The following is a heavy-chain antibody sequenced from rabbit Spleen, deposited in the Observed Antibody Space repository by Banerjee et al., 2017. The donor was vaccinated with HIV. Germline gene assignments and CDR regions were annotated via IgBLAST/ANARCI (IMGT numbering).Heavy chain of an antibody. D-gene: IGHD6-1*01. V-gene: IGHV1S45*01. CDR1: GFSFSNSYY. CDR2: IWSGSVGKT. CDR3: ARDTGSYDYIDVYFNL. J-gene: IGHJ4*01. Sequence: QEQLKESGGGLVQPVGSLTLTCTASGFSFSNSYYVCWVRQAPGKGLEWIGCIWSGSVGKTYYASWAKGRFTISKASSTTVTLQMTSLTAADTATYFCARDTGSYDYIDVYFNLWGQGTLVTVS.